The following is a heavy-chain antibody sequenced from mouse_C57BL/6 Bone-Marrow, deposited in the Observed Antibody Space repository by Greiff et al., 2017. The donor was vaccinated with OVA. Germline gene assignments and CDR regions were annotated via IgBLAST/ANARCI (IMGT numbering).Heavy chain of an antibody. V-gene: IGHV3-6*01. D-gene: IGHD6-2*01. J-gene: IGHJ2*01. CDR3: ARDLFPDY. CDR1: GYSITSGYY. Sequence: EVKLMESGPGLVKPSQSLSLTCSVTGYSITSGYYWNWIRQFPGNKLEWMGYISYDGSNNYNPSLKNRISITRDTSKNQSFLKLNSVTTEDTATYYCARDLFPDYWGQGTTLTVSS. CDR2: ISYDGSN.